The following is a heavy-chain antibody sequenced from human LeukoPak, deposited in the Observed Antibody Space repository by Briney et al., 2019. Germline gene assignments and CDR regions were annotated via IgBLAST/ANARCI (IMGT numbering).Heavy chain of an antibody. J-gene: IGHJ6*03. Sequence: SETLSLTCAVYGGSFSGYYWSWIRQPPGKGLEWIGEINHSGSTNYNPSLKSRVTISVDTSKNQFSLKLSSVPAADTAVYYCARGHGYSSSWYRSYYYYYMDVWGKGTTVTISS. D-gene: IGHD6-13*01. V-gene: IGHV4-34*01. CDR3: ARGHGYSSSWYRSYYYYYMDV. CDR2: INHSGST. CDR1: GGSFSGYY.